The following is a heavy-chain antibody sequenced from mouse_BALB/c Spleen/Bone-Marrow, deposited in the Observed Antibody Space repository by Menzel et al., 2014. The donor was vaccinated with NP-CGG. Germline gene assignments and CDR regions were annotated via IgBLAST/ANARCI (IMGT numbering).Heavy chain of an antibody. CDR3: ARSPYDYAAMDY. D-gene: IGHD2-4*01. V-gene: IGHV5-17*02. J-gene: IGHJ4*01. CDR1: GFTFSSFG. CDR2: ISSGSSTI. Sequence: EVKLMESGGGLVQPGGSRKLSCAASGFTFSSFGMHWARQAPEKGLEWVAYISSGSSTIYYADTVKGRFTISRDNPKNTLFLQMTSLRSEDTAMYYCARSPYDYAAMDYWGQGTSVTVSS.